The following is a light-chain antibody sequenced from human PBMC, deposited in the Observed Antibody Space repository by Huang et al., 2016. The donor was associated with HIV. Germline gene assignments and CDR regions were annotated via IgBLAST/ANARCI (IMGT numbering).Light chain of an antibody. CDR3: QQLNTFPLT. CDR2: GAS. CDR1: QDIGTY. Sequence: IQLTQSPSSLSASVGDRVTITCWASQDIGTYLAWYQQKPGRVPTVLFYGASRLQSGVTSRFSGSGSGTQFTLTISSLQPEDFAMYYCQQLNTFPLTFGGGTKVEF. V-gene: IGKV1-9*01. J-gene: IGKJ4*01.